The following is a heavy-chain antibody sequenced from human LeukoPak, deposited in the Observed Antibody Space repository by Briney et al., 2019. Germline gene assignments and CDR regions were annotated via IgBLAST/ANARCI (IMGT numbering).Heavy chain of an antibody. D-gene: IGHD3-9*01. CDR3: ASEQGDILTGVIDY. CDR1: GGSISSGDYY. Sequence: SQTLSRTCTVSGGSISSGDYYWSWIRQPPGTGLEWIGYIYYGGSTYYNPSLKSRVTISVDTSKNQFSLKLSSVTAADTAVYYCASEQGDILTGVIDYWGQGTLVTVSS. J-gene: IGHJ4*02. CDR2: IYYGGST. V-gene: IGHV4-30-4*01.